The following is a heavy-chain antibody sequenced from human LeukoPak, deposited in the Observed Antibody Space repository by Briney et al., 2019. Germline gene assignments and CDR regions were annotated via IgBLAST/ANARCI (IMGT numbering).Heavy chain of an antibody. CDR3: ARSRRLRYFDWLSTADNWFDP. CDR1: GGSISSYY. V-gene: IGHV4-4*07. Sequence: SETLSLTCTVSGGSISSYYWSWIRQPAGKGLEWIGRIYTSGSTNYSPSLKSRVTMSVDTSKNQFSLKLSSVTAADTAVYYCARSRRLRYFDWLSTADNWFDPWGQGTLVTVSS. J-gene: IGHJ5*02. D-gene: IGHD3-9*01. CDR2: IYTSGST.